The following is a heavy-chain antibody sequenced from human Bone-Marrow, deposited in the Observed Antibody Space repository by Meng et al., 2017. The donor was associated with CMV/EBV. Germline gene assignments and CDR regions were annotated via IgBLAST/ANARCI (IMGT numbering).Heavy chain of an antibody. J-gene: IGHJ4*02. D-gene: IGHD2-2*01. CDR1: GFTVSSNE. CDR2: ISGGST. CDR3: ARGGSTSSPFDY. V-gene: IGHV3-38-3*01. Sequence: GESLKISCAASGFTVSSNEMSWVRQAPGKGLEWVSSISGGSTYYADSRKGRFTISRDNSKNTLYLQMNSLRAEDTAVYYCARGGSTSSPFDYWGQGTLVTVSS.